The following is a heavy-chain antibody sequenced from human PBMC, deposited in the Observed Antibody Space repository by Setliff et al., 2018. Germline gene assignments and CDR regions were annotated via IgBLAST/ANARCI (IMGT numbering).Heavy chain of an antibody. CDR2: ISYTGST. CDR1: GDSIFDNY. J-gene: IGHJ4*02. CDR3: ARRGVVVITAFDY. D-gene: IGHD3-22*01. V-gene: IGHV4-59*08. Sequence: PSETLSLTCSVSGDSIFDNYWSWIRQSPGRGLEWIAYISYTGSTNYNPSLKSRVTISVDTSKNQFSLKLSSVTAADTAVYYCARRGVVVITAFDYWGQGALVTVSS.